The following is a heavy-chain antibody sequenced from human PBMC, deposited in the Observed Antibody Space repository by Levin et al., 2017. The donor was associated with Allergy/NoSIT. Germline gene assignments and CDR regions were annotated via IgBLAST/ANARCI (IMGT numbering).Heavy chain of an antibody. CDR1: GGSISSYY. Sequence: SETLSLTCTVSGGSISSYYWSWIRQPPGKGLEWIGYIYYSGSTNYNPSLKSRVTISVDTSKNQFSLKLSSVTAADTAVYYCARGQIGIPEFDYWGQGTLVTVSS. D-gene: IGHD1-14*01. V-gene: IGHV4-59*01. CDR2: IYYSGST. CDR3: ARGQIGIPEFDY. J-gene: IGHJ4*02.